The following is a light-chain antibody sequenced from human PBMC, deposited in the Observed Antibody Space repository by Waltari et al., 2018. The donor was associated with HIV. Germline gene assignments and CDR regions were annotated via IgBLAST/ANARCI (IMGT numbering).Light chain of an antibody. CDR1: QNVDRY. CDR3: QQSYNTPPFT. Sequence: QMTQSPSSLSASVGDRVTITCRASQNVDRYVHWYQQKPGKAPKLLIYAASSLQSGVPSRFSGSGSGTEFTLTITSLQPEDFATYYCQQSYNTPPFTFGPGTKVDIK. J-gene: IGKJ3*01. V-gene: IGKV1-39*01. CDR2: AAS.